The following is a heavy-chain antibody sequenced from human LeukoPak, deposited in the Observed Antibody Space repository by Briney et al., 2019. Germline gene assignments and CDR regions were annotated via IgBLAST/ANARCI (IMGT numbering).Heavy chain of an antibody. CDR2: LIPIFGTP. Sequence: GASVKVSCKASGGAFSSYAISWVRQAPGQGLEWMGRLIPIFGTPNYAQKFQGRVTITADESTNTAYMELSSLRSEDTAVYYCAREGYCSTTGCHDAYWGQGTLVTVSS. CDR3: AREGYCSTTGCHDAY. V-gene: IGHV1-69*13. CDR1: GGAFSSYA. J-gene: IGHJ4*02. D-gene: IGHD2-2*01.